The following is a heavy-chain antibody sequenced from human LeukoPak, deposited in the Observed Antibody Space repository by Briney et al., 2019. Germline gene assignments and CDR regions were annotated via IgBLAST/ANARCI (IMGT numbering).Heavy chain of an antibody. V-gene: IGHV1-2*02. CDR1: GYAFTDYY. D-gene: IGHD3-16*01. CDR2: INPNTGGP. CDR3: ARGPILGLDY. Sequence: ASVKVSCKASGYAFTDYYIHWVRQAPGLGLERMGWINPNTGGPIYAQRFQGRVTLTRDTSVTTVYMEVSSLTSDDTAVYYCARGPILGLDYWGQGTLVTVSS. J-gene: IGHJ4*02.